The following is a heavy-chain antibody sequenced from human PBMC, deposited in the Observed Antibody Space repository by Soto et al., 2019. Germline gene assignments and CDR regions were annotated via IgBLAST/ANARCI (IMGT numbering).Heavy chain of an antibody. J-gene: IGHJ2*01. Sequence: QVQLVESGGGVVQPGRSLRLSCVASGFTFSYYGMHWVRQAPGKGLEWVAVISFDGNNKKYDDSVEGRFTISRDNSKNPLYLQMSSLRAEDTAVYHCAKGTYGLLTGYDNVPDWYFDLWGRGTLVTVSS. CDR3: AKGTYGLLTGYDNVPDWYFDL. V-gene: IGHV3-30*18. CDR1: GFTFSYYG. CDR2: ISFDGNNK. D-gene: IGHD3-9*01.